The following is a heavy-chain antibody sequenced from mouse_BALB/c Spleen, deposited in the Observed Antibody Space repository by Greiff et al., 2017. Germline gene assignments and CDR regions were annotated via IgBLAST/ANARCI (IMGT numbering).Heavy chain of an antibody. D-gene: IGHD2-3*01. CDR2: ISYSGST. J-gene: IGHJ4*01. CDR3: ASFYDGYPYYAMDY. CDR1: GDSITSGY. Sequence: EVKLVESGPSLVKPSQTLSLTCSVTGDSITSGYWNWIRKFPGNKLEYMGYISYSGSTYYNPSLKSRISITRDTSKNQYYLQLNSVTTEDTATYYCASFYDGYPYYAMDYWGQGTSVTVSS. V-gene: IGHV3-8*02.